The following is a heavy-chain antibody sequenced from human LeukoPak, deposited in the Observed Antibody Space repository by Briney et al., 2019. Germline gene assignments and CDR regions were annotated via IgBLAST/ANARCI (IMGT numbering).Heavy chain of an antibody. CDR2: IYSSGTS. CDR3: AREGVKTGYYYFDY. D-gene: IGHD3-9*01. J-gene: IGHJ4*02. CDR1: GDSMSNDY. Sequence: SETLSLTCTVSGDSMSNDYWSWIRQPAGKGLEWIGRIYSSGTSNYRYALKSRVTMSIDTSKNQFSLSLSSVTAADTAVYYCAREGVKTGYYYFDYWGQGTLVTVSS. V-gene: IGHV4-4*07.